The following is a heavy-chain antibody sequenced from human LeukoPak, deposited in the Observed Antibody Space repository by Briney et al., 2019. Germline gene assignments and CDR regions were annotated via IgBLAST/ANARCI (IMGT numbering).Heavy chain of an antibody. CDR1: GFTFISYS. J-gene: IGHJ4*02. CDR3: ARSDFWSGEDY. V-gene: IGHV3-21*01. D-gene: IGHD3-3*01. Sequence: GGSLRLSCAASGFTFISYSMNWVRQAPGKGLEWVSSISSSGSYIYYADSVKGRFTISRDNAKNSLYLQMNSLRAEDTAVYYCARSDFWSGEDYWGQGTLVTVSS. CDR2: ISSSGSYI.